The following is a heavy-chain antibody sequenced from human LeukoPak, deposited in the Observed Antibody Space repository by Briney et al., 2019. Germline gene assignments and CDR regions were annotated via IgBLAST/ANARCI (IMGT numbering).Heavy chain of an antibody. J-gene: IGHJ6*02. Sequence: PSETLSLTCAVYVGTFSGHYWSWIRQPPGKGLEWIGHIYYSGSTNYNPSLKSRVTISVDTSKNQFSLKVNSVTAADTAVYYCARADSSSWYERMDVWGQGTTVTVSS. CDR3: ARADSSSWYERMDV. V-gene: IGHV4-59*08. CDR1: VGTFSGHY. CDR2: IYYSGST. D-gene: IGHD6-13*01.